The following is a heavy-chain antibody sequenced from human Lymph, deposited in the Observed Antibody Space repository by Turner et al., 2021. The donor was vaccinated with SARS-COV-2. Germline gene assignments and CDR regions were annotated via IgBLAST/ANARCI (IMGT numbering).Heavy chain of an antibody. D-gene: IGHD3-22*01. CDR2: ISGSGGDT. CDR3: AKGVRGAMIVVVIPYFDY. CDR1: GFTFSSYA. Sequence: EVQLLESGGGLVQPGGSLRLSCAASGFTFSSYAMSWVRQAPGKGREWVSAISGSGGDTYYADSVKGRFTISRDNSKNTLYLKMNSLRAEDTAVYYCAKGVRGAMIVVVIPYFDYWGQGTLVTVSS. J-gene: IGHJ4*02. V-gene: IGHV3-23*01.